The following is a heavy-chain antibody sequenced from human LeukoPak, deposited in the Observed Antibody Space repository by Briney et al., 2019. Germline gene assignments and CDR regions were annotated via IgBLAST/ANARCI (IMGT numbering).Heavy chain of an antibody. J-gene: IGHJ3*02. V-gene: IGHV4-61*02. Sequence: SQTLSLTCTVSGGSISSGGYYWSWIRQPAGKGLEWIGRIYTSGTTNYNPSLKSRVTISVDTSKNHFSLKLSSVTAADTAVYYCARDPDYPLVPSARDAFDIWGQGTMVTVSS. CDR2: IYTSGTT. D-gene: IGHD2-2*01. CDR3: ARDPDYPLVPSARDAFDI. CDR1: GGSISSGGYY.